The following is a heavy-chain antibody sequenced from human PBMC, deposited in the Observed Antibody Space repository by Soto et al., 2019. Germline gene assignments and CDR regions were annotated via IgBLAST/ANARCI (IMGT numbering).Heavy chain of an antibody. V-gene: IGHV4-34*01. CDR3: AIPAGSTVTTVHYYYGMDA. CDR1: GGSFSGYY. CDR2: INHSGST. D-gene: IGHD4-17*01. J-gene: IGHJ6*02. Sequence: PSETLSLTCAVYGGSFSGYYWSWIRQPPGKGLEWIGEINHSGSTNYNPSLKSRVTISVDTSKNQFSLKLSSVTAADTAVYYCAIPAGSTVTTVHYYYGMDAWGQGTTVTVSS.